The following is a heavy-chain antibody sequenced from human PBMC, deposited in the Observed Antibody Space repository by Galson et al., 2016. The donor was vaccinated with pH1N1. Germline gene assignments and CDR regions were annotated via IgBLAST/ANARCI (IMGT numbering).Heavy chain of an antibody. D-gene: IGHD3-22*01. CDR1: GVIFRNFA. Sequence: SVKVSCKASGVIFRNFAMSWVRQAPGQGLEWMGGIIALFGTTNYAQKFQGRLTITTDESTSTVYMELSSLRSEDTAVYYCVRAGENYYETSGYGKTWGQGTLVTVSS. CDR2: IIALFGTT. V-gene: IGHV1-69*05. J-gene: IGHJ4*02. CDR3: VRAGENYYETSGYGKT.